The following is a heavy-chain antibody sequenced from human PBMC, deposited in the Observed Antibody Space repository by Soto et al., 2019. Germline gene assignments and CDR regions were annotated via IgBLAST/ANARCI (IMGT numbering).Heavy chain of an antibody. CDR2: ISYDGSNK. Sequence: GGSLRLSCAASGFTFSSYGMHWVRQAPGKGLEWVAVISYDGSNKYYADSVKGRFTISRDNSKNTLYLQMNSLRAEDTAVYYCAKAAAFRTYFDYWGQGTLVTVSS. D-gene: IGHD6-13*01. CDR3: AKAAAFRTYFDY. V-gene: IGHV3-30*18. J-gene: IGHJ4*02. CDR1: GFTFSSYG.